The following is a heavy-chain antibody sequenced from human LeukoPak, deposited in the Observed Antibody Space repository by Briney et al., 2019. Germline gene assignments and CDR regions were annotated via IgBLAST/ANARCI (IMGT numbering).Heavy chain of an antibody. CDR2: IKQDGSEK. V-gene: IGHV3-7*04. J-gene: IGHJ4*02. CDR1: GFTFSKYW. D-gene: IGHD3-10*01. CDR3: ARVPGTSNYYGSGSPDY. Sequence: GGSLRLSCAASGFTFSKYWMSWVRQAPGKGLEWVANIKQDGSEKYYVDSVKGRFTISRDDAKNSLYLQMNSLRAEDTAVYYCARVPGTSNYYGSGSPDYGGQGTLVTVSS.